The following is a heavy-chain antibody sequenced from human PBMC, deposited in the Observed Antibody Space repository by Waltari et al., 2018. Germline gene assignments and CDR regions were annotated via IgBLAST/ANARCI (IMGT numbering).Heavy chain of an antibody. Sequence: EVQLVESGGGLVQPGGSLRLSCAASGFTFSSYAMSWVRQAPGKGLEWVSAISGSGGSTYYADSVKGRFTISRDNSKNTLYLQMNSLRAEDTAVYYCAKDPLYSNYFFESLSYFDYWGQGTLVTVSS. CDR1: GFTFSSYA. D-gene: IGHD4-4*01. V-gene: IGHV3-23*04. CDR2: ISGSGGST. CDR3: AKDPLYSNYFFESLSYFDY. J-gene: IGHJ4*02.